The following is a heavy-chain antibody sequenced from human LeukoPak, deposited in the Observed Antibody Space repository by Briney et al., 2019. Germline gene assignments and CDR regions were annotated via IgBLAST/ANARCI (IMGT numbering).Heavy chain of an antibody. V-gene: IGHV4-59*01. Sequence: SETLSLTCAVSGGSISSYYWSWIRQPPGKGLEWIGYIYYSGSTNYNPSLKSRVTISVDTSKNQFSLKLSSVTAADTAVHYCARGGYSYGYWVDYWGQGTLVTVSS. D-gene: IGHD5-18*01. CDR1: GGSISSYY. J-gene: IGHJ4*02. CDR3: ARGGYSYGYWVDY. CDR2: IYYSGST.